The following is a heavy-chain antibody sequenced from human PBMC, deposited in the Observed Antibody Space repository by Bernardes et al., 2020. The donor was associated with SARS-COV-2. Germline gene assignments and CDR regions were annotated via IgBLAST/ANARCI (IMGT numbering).Heavy chain of an antibody. CDR1: GYTFTGYY. V-gene: IGHV1-2*02. CDR2: INPNSGGT. Sequence: ASLKVSCKASGYTFTGYYMHWVRQAPGQGLEWMGWINPNSGGTNYAQKFQGRVTMTRDTSISTAYMELSRLRSDDTAVYYCATAPHSSSWTPYYYYYMDVWGKGTTVTVSS. D-gene: IGHD6-13*01. J-gene: IGHJ6*03. CDR3: ATAPHSSSWTPYYYYYMDV.